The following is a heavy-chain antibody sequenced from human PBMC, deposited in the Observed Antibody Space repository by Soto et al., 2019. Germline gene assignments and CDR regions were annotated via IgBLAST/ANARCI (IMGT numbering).Heavy chain of an antibody. V-gene: IGHV6-1*01. Sequence: PSQTLSLTCAIPGDSVSSNIAAWNWIRQSPSRGLEWLGRTYYRSKWYNDYAVSVKSRITINPDTSKNQFSLQLNSVTPEDTAVYYCARDRGGRNYYYYGMDVWGQGTTVTVSS. CDR2: TYYRSKWYN. D-gene: IGHD1-26*01. CDR3: ARDRGGRNYYYYGMDV. J-gene: IGHJ6*02. CDR1: GDSVSSNIAA.